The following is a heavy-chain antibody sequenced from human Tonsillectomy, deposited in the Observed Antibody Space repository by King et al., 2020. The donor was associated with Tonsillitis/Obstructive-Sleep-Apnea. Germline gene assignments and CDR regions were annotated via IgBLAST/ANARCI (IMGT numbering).Heavy chain of an antibody. J-gene: IGHJ3*02. CDR2: ISSSSSYI. CDR1: GFTFSSYS. D-gene: IGHD3-3*01. V-gene: IGHV3-21*01. CDR3: ARDGAVLEWQYDAFDI. Sequence: VQLVESGGGLVKPGGSLRLSCAASGFTFSSYSMNWVRQAPGKGLEWVSSISSSSSYIYYADSVKGRFTISRDNAKNSLYLQMNSLRAEDTAVYYCARDGAVLEWQYDAFDIWGQGTMVTVSS.